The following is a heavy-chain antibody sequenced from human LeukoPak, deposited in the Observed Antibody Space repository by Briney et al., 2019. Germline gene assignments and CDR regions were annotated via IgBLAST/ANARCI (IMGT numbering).Heavy chain of an antibody. V-gene: IGHV1-2*02. CDR1: GYTFTGYY. CDR3: APLSGGYPYFDY. Sequence: ASVKVSCKASGYTFTGYYMHWVRQAPGQGLEWMGWINPNSGGTNYAQKFQGRVTVTRDTSISTAYMELSRLRSDDTAVYYCAPLSGGYPYFDYWGQGTLVTVSS. J-gene: IGHJ4*02. D-gene: IGHD3-22*01. CDR2: INPNSGGT.